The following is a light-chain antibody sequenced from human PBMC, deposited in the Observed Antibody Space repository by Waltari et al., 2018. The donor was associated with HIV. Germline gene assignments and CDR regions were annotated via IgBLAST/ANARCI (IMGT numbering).Light chain of an antibody. CDR1: SGGIASNS. J-gene: IGLJ1*01. Sequence: NFILTQPHSVSESPGKTVTISCARSSGGIASNSVQWYQQRPGRAPTPVIYEDNQRPSWGPDRFSGSIDSSSNSASLTIYDLKTEDEADYYCQSYDSTNPCIFGTGTRVTVL. CDR3: QSYDSTNPCI. V-gene: IGLV6-57*03. CDR2: EDN.